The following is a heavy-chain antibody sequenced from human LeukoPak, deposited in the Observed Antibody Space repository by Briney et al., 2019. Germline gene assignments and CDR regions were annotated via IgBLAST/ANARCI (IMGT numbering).Heavy chain of an antibody. J-gene: IGHJ4*02. CDR1: GFTFSNYA. CDR2: SSSGSSTI. V-gene: IGHV3-48*01. D-gene: IGHD5-24*01. Sequence: GGSLRLSCAASGFTFSNYAMNWVRQAPGKGLEWVSYSSSGSSTIYYADSVKGRFTISRDNAKNSLFLQMNSLGAEDTAVYYCARGEQDMATMSIDYWGQGTLVTVSS. CDR3: ARGEQDMATMSIDY.